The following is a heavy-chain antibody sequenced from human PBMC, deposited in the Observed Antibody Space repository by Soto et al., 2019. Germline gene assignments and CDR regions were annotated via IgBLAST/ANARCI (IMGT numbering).Heavy chain of an antibody. V-gene: IGHV3-64*02. CDR2: ISRSGDRT. Sequence: DVQLVESGEGLVQPGGSLRLSCAASGFTFSSYNIHWIRQAPGKGLEFVSAISRSGDRTYYADSVKGRFTITRYNSKNTVWLQMGSLRAEDMAVYYCARARCSSGQCYYFDYWGRGALVSVSS. D-gene: IGHD2-15*01. J-gene: IGHJ4*02. CDR3: ARARCSSGQCYYFDY. CDR1: GFTFSSYN.